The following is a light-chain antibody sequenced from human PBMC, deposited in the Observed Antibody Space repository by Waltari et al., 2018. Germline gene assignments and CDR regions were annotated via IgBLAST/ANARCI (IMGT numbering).Light chain of an antibody. J-gene: IGLJ1*01. CDR2: EVN. CDR3: TSYAGINNLV. Sequence: QSALTQPPSAPGSPGHSVNISCTGTRNTVPGYNYVSWYQQYPGKVPKLLIYEVNKRPSGVPDRFSGSKPGNTASLTVSGLQAEDEATYYCTSYAGINNLVCGTGTKVTVL. V-gene: IGLV2-8*01. CDR1: RNTVPGYNY.